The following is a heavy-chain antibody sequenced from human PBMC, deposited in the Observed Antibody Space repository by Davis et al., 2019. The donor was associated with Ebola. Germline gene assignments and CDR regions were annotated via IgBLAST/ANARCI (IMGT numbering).Heavy chain of an antibody. Sequence: PGGSLRLSCAASGFTFSSYWMSWVRQAPGKGLEWVANIKQDGSEKYYADSVKGRFTISRDNSKNTLYLQMNSLRAEDTAVYYCAKGESALHEYFQHWGQGTLVTVSS. CDR1: GFTFSSYW. V-gene: IGHV3-7*01. D-gene: IGHD3-10*01. CDR3: AKGESALHEYFQH. J-gene: IGHJ1*01. CDR2: IKQDGSEK.